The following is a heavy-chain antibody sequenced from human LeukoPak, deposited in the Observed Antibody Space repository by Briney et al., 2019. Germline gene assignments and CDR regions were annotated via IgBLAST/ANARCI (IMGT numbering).Heavy chain of an antibody. V-gene: IGHV3-11*01. J-gene: IGHJ4*02. CDR2: ISSSGSTI. CDR1: GFTFSDYY. CDR3: ARFRLTVTTYAHLDY. D-gene: IGHD4-17*01. Sequence: KAGGSLRLSCAASGFTFSDYYMSWIRQAPGKGLEWVSYISSSGSTIDYADSVKGRFTISRDNAKNSLYLQMNSLRAEDTAVYYCARFRLTVTTYAHLDYWGQGTLVTVSS.